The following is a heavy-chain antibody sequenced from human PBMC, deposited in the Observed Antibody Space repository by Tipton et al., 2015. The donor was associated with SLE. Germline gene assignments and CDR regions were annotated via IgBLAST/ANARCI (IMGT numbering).Heavy chain of an antibody. Sequence: SLRLSCVGSGFIFDDYAMHWVRQGPGKGLEWVSLISWNGDGTNYADSVKGRFTISRDNSKNTLYLQMNSLRPEDTAMYYCAKQDFGIAGIGYWGQGTLVTVSS. J-gene: IGHJ4*02. CDR2: ISWNGDGT. V-gene: IGHV3-43*01. CDR3: AKQDFGIAGIGY. D-gene: IGHD1-14*01. CDR1: GFIFDDYA.